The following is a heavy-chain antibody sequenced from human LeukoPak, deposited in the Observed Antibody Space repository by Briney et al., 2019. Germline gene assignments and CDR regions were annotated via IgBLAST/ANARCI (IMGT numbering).Heavy chain of an antibody. D-gene: IGHD6-19*01. J-gene: IGHJ4*02. CDR2: INHSGST. Sequence: SSETLSLTCAVYGGSFSGYYWSWIRQPPGKGLEWIGEINHSGSTNYNPSLKSRVTISVDTSKNQFSLKLSSVTAADTAVYYCARGAGYSSGWYVQRWGQGTLVTVSS. CDR1: GGSFSGYY. V-gene: IGHV4-34*01. CDR3: ARGAGYSSGWYVQR.